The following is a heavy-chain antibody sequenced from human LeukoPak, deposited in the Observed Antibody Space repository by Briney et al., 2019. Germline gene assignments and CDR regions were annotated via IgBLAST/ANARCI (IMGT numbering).Heavy chain of an antibody. V-gene: IGHV3-48*01. CDR3: ARVSSSSPFYYYGMDV. Sequence: GGSLRLSCAASGFTFSSYSMNWVRQAPGKGLEWVSYISSSSSTIYYADSVKGRFTISRDNAKNSLYLQMNSLRAEDTAVYYCARVSSSSPFYYYGMDVWGQGTTVTVSS. CDR1: GFTFSSYS. J-gene: IGHJ6*02. CDR2: ISSSSSTI. D-gene: IGHD6-13*01.